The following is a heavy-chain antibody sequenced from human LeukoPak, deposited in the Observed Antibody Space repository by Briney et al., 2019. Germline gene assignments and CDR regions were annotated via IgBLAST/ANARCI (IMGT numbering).Heavy chain of an antibody. CDR2: IIPIFGTA. Sequence: SVKVSCKASGGTFSSYAISWVRQAPGQGLEWMGGIIPIFGTANYAQKFQGRVTMTEDTSTDTAYMELSSLRSEDTAVYYCATWVSPYGSGWTNWFDPWGQGTLVTVSS. CDR1: GGTFSSYA. J-gene: IGHJ5*02. D-gene: IGHD6-19*01. CDR3: ATWVSPYGSGWTNWFDP. V-gene: IGHV1-69*06.